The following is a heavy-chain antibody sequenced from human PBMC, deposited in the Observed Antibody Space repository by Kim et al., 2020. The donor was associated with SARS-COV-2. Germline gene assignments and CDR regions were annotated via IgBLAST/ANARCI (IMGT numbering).Heavy chain of an antibody. J-gene: IGHJ2*01. CDR3: ARGHGNYYGSDRDWYFDL. D-gene: IGHD3-10*01. Sequence: GGSLRLSCAASGFTFSSYGMHWVRQAPGKGLEWVAVISYDGSNKYYADSVKGRFTISRDNSKNTLYLQMNSLRAEDTAVYYCARGHGNYYGSDRDWYFDLWGRGTLVTVSS. CDR1: GFTFSSYG. CDR2: ISYDGSNK. V-gene: IGHV3-33*05.